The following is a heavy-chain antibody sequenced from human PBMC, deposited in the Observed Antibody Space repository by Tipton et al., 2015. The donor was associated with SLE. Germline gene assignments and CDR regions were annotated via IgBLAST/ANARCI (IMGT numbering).Heavy chain of an antibody. CDR3: ARASMGLVDDY. J-gene: IGHJ4*02. Sequence: TLSLTCTVSGDSIRSYYWNWIRQPPGKGLEWIGHIYYTGSTNYNPSLKSRVTISLDTSRNQFSLNLRSVTAADTAVYYCARASMGLVDDYWGQGTLVTVSS. CDR1: GDSIRSYY. D-gene: IGHD6-19*01. V-gene: IGHV4-59*08. CDR2: IYYTGST.